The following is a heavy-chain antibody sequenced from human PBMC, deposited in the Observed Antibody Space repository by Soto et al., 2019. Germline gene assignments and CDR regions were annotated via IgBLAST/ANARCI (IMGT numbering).Heavy chain of an antibody. J-gene: IGHJ6*02. V-gene: IGHV3-11*01. CDR2: ISGGGGTI. D-gene: IGHD1-26*01. CDR3: ARVTTSSGAYYYYDMDV. Sequence: ESGGGLVKPGGSLRLSCAASGFTFSDDYMSWIRQAPGKGLEWLSYISGGGGTIYYADSVKGRFTVSRDNAKNSLYLQINNLRAEDTAVYYCARVTTSSGAYYYYDMDVWGQGTTVTVSS. CDR1: GFTFSDDY.